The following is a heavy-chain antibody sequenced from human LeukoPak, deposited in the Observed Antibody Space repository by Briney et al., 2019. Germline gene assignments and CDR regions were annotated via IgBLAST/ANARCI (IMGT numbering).Heavy chain of an antibody. D-gene: IGHD2-21*02. CDR2: ISSSGSTI. V-gene: IGHV3-48*03. Sequence: PGASLRLSCAASGFTFSSYAMSWVRQAPGKGLEWVSYISSSGSTIYYADSVKGRFTISRDNAKNSLYLQMNSLRAEDTAVYYCARSMFLAYCGGDCYSPPDYWGQGTLVTVSS. CDR3: ARSMFLAYCGGDCYSPPDY. J-gene: IGHJ4*02. CDR1: GFTFSSYA.